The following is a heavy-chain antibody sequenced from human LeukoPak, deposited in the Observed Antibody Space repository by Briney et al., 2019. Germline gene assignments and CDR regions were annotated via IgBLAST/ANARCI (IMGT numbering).Heavy chain of an antibody. D-gene: IGHD3-10*01. Sequence: PGGSLRLSCAASGFSFSSYWMHWVRQVPGKGLVWVSRIKGDGSDTAYADSAKGRFTISRDNAKNTLYLQMNSLRVDDTAVYYCVRDGHRFDFDCWGQGTLVTVSS. J-gene: IGHJ4*02. CDR2: IKGDGSDT. V-gene: IGHV3-74*03. CDR3: VRDGHRFDFDC. CDR1: GFSFSSYW.